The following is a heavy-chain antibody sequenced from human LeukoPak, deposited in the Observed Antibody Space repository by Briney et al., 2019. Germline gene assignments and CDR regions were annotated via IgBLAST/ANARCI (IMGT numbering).Heavy chain of an antibody. Sequence: GASVKVSCKASGYTFTGYYMHWLRQASGQGLEWMGWINPNSGGTNYAQKFQGWVTMTRDTSISTAYMELSRLRSDDTAVYYCARGREGGYYDAFDIWGQGTMVTVSS. J-gene: IGHJ3*02. CDR3: ARGREGGYYDAFDI. D-gene: IGHD5-12*01. CDR2: INPNSGGT. V-gene: IGHV1-2*04. CDR1: GYTFTGYY.